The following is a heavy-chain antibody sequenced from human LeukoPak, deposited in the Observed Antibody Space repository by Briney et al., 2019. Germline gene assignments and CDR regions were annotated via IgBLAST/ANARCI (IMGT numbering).Heavy chain of an antibody. CDR2: INKNGDSA. J-gene: IGHJ4*02. CDR1: GLTFDDYY. CDR3: AKDIHNWGSDY. Sequence: GGSLRLSCVASGLTFDDYYMSWVRQAPGAGLEWVSGINKNGDSAYYADSVKGRFTIPRDNSKNTLFLQINSLRAEDTAIYYCAKDIHNWGSDYWGQGTLVTVSS. V-gene: IGHV3-23*01. D-gene: IGHD3-16*01.